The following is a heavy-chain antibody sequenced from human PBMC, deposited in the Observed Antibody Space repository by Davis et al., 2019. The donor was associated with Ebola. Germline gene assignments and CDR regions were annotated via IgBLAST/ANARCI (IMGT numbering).Heavy chain of an antibody. V-gene: IGHV4-61*08. CDR3: ARFEMATIEGDDAFDI. D-gene: IGHD5-24*01. J-gene: IGHJ3*02. CDR2: VHYTGST. Sequence: SETLSLTCAVSGAFVSSGGYSWIWIRQPPGKGLEWIGYVHYTGSTNYNPSLKSRVTISVDTSKNQFSLKLTSVTAADTAVYYCARFEMATIEGDDAFDIWGHGTMVTVSS. CDR1: GAFVSSGGYS.